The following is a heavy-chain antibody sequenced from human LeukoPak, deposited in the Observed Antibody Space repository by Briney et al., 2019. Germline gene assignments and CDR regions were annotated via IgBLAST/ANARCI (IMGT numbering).Heavy chain of an antibody. CDR3: ARHSGLGVVSPYSDY. D-gene: IGHD2-21*01. V-gene: IGHV4-39*01. J-gene: IGHJ4*02. CDR2: VSFSGST. Sequence: SETLSLTCTVSGGPISSSTYSWGWIRQPPGKGLEWIGIVSFSGSTHYNPSLKSRLYISIDTSKKQFSLRLSSVTAADTAAYYCARHSGLGVVSPYSDYWGQGTLVTVSS. CDR1: GGPISSSTYS.